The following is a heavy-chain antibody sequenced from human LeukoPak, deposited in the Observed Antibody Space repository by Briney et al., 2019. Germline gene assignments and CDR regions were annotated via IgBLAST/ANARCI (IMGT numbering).Heavy chain of an antibody. CDR2: INHSGST. D-gene: IGHD3-16*01. CDR1: GGSFSGYY. J-gene: IGHJ3*02. V-gene: IGHV4-34*01. Sequence: SETLSLTCAVYGGSFSGYYWSWIRQPPGKGLEWIGEINHSGSTNYNPSLKSRVTISVDTSKNQFSLKLSSVTAADTAVYYCARVWFPDYVWGSYRPTLSAFDIWGQGTMVTVSS. CDR3: ARVWFPDYVWGSYRPTLSAFDI.